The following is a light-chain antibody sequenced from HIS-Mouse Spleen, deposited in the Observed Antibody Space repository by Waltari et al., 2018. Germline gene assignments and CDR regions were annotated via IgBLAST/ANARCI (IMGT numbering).Light chain of an antibody. Sequence: DIQMTQSPSTLSASVGDRVTITCRASQSISSWLAWYQQKPGKAPKLLIYEVSNRFSGVPDRFSGSGSGTDFTLKISRVEAEDVGVYYCMQSIQLPYTFGEGTKLEIK. CDR1: QSISSW. J-gene: IGKJ2*01. V-gene: IGKV1-5*01. CDR3: MQSIQLPYT. CDR2: EVS.